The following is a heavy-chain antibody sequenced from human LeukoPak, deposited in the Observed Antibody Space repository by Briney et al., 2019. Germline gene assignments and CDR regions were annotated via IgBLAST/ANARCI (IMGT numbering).Heavy chain of an antibody. J-gene: IGHJ4*02. V-gene: IGHV7-4-1*02. Sequence: ASVKVSCKASGGTFSNYTIFWVRQAPGQGLEWMGWINTNTGNPTYAQGFTGRFVFSLDTSVSTAYLQISSLKAEDTAVYYCARDRDSGSYLSYYWGQGTLVTVSS. CDR3: ARDRDSGSYLSYY. CDR1: GGTFSNYT. D-gene: IGHD1-26*01. CDR2: INTNTGNP.